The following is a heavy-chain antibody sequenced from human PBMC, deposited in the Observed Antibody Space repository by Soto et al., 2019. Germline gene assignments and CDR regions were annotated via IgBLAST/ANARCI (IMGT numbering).Heavy chain of an antibody. V-gene: IGHV1-69*01. CDR2: TTPIIGTR. D-gene: IGHD5-18*01. Sequence: QVQLVQSGAEVKKPGSSVKVSCKASGDTLSTYAISWVRQVHGQGLEWMGGTTPIIGTRDYAQKFQGRVTITADESTATSYMELSSLRSEDTAVSYCAAGDSSDTGDHWGQGTLVTVSS. J-gene: IGHJ4*02. CDR3: AAGDSSDTGDH. CDR1: GDTLSTYA.